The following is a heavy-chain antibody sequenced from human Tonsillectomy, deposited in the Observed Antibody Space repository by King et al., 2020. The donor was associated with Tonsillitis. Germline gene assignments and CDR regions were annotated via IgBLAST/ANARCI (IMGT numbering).Heavy chain of an antibody. J-gene: IGHJ4*02. V-gene: IGHV3-23*04. CDR2: VSGDGDRT. CDR1: GFYFRKYA. D-gene: IGHD2-21*01. CDR3: ARDGPMSATVPYSFDF. Sequence: VQLVESGGGLVQPGGSLRLSCAASGFYFRKYAMNWVRQAPGKGLEWVSFVSGDGDRTFYADAVKGRATISRDNSQNSLFLELRSLRVEDTAIYFCARDGPMSATVPYSFDFWGQGTPVSVSS.